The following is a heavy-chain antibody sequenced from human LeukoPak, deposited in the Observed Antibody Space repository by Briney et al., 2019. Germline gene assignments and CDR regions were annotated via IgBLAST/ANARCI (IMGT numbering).Heavy chain of an antibody. CDR2: ISSSSSSI. CDR1: GFTFSSYS. CDR3: ARDRKGRTYGDPYWFFDL. D-gene: IGHD4-17*01. Sequence: PGGSLRLSCAASGFTFSSYSMNWVRQAPGKGLDWASSISSSSSSISYADSMKGRFTISRDNVKNLLFLQMNSLRAEDTAIYYCARDRKGRTYGDPYWFFDLWGRGTLVSVSS. J-gene: IGHJ2*01. V-gene: IGHV3-21*06.